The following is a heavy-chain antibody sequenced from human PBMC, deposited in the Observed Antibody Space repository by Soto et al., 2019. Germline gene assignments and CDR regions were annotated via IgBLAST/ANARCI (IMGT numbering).Heavy chain of an antibody. V-gene: IGHV1-3*04. D-gene: IGHD3-10*01. CDR2: INTGDGHT. Sequence: VHLVQTGAEVKKPGASLRVSCQASGYTFSNHAMEWVRQAPGQGLEWMGGINTGDGHTRYAETFQGRVTITRDTSATTVYMELRSLTSEDTAVYYCARGSVSLEYWGQGTLVTVSS. CDR1: GYTFSNHA. CDR3: ARGSVSLEY. J-gene: IGHJ4*02.